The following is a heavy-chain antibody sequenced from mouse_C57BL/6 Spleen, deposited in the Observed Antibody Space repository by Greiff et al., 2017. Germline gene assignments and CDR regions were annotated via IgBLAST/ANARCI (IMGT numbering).Heavy chain of an antibody. V-gene: IGHV1-59*01. Sequence: QVQLQQPGAELVRPGTSVKLSCKASGYTFTSYWMHWVKQRPGQGLEWIGVIDPSDSYTNYNQKFKGKATLTVDTSSSTAYMQLSSLTFEDSAVYYCVSYYYGSSSYAMDYWGQGTSVTVSS. CDR2: IDPSDSYT. CDR3: VSYYYGSSSYAMDY. CDR1: GYTFTSYW. J-gene: IGHJ4*01. D-gene: IGHD1-1*01.